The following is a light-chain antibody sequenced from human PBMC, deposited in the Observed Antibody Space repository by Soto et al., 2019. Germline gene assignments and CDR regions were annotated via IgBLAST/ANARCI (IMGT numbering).Light chain of an antibody. Sequence: QSALNQPASVSGSPGQSITISCTRTSSAVGSYNLVSWYQHHPGKAPKLMIYEGSERPSGVSNRFSGAQSGNTASLTISGLQAEDEADYYCSSDAGAVVFGGGTKLTVL. CDR2: EGS. V-gene: IGLV2-23*01. J-gene: IGLJ2*01. CDR1: SSAVGSYNL. CDR3: SSDAGAVV.